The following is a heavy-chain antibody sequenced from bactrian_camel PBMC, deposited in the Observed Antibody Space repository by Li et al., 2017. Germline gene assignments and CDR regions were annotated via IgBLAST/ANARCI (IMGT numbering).Heavy chain of an antibody. J-gene: IGHJ4*01. D-gene: IGHD2*01. V-gene: IGHV3S1*01. CDR3: AASEEESGGNCYTFFWLIASESNS. CDR2: LWTGDGAT. CDR1: GYAYSTAC. Sequence: QLVESGGGSVQAGGSLKLTCSGSGYAYSTACMAWFRQAPGKEREGVAILWTGDGATFYSHSVKGRFTITHDNTKNTHFLEMNNLQPDDTGMYYCAASEEESGGNCYTFFWLIASESNSWGLGTQVTVS.